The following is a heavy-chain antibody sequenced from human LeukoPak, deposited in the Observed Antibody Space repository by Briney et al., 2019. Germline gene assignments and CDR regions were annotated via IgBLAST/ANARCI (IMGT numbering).Heavy chain of an antibody. V-gene: IGHV3-23*01. D-gene: IGHD4/OR15-4a*01. J-gene: IGHJ3*02. CDR1: GFTFSSYG. Sequence: GGSLRLSCAASGFTFSSYGMDWVRQAPGKGLEWVWGLRSRECSTTYADSVEGRFTIPRDNSKNTLSLQMNSLRAEDTAVYYCAKGGWANAFDIWGQGTMVTVS. CDR3: AKGGWANAFDI. CDR2: LRSRECST.